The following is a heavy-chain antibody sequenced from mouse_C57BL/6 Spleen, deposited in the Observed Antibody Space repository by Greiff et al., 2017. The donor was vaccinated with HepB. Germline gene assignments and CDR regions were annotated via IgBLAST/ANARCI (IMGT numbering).Heavy chain of an antibody. J-gene: IGHJ1*03. CDR2: IDPSDSET. V-gene: IGHV1-52*01. Sequence: QVHVKQSGAELVRPGSSVKLSCKASGYTFTSYWMHWVKQRPIQGLEWIGNIDPSDSETHYNQKFKDKATLTVDKSSSTAYMQLSSLTSEDSAVYYGASGNWYFDVWDTGTTVTVSS. CDR3: ASGNWYFDV. D-gene: IGHD1-1*02. CDR1: GYTFTSYW.